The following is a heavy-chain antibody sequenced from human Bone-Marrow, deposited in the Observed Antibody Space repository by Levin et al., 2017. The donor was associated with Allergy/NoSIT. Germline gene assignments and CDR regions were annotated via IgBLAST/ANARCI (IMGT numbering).Heavy chain of an antibody. CDR1: GGTFSSYA. V-gene: IGHV1-69*04. J-gene: IGHJ6*02. Sequence: SVKVSCKASGGTFSSYAISWVRQAPGQGLEWMGRIIPILGIANYAQKFQGRVTITADKSTSTAYMELSSLRSEDTAVYYCARSKRKHIVVVPAAPFYYYYGMDVWGQGTTVTVSS. CDR3: ARSKRKHIVVVPAAPFYYYYGMDV. D-gene: IGHD2-2*01. CDR2: IIPILGIA.